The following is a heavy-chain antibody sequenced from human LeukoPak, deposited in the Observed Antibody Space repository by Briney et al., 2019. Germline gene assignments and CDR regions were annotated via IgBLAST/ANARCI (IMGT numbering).Heavy chain of an antibody. D-gene: IGHD3-16*01. Sequence: SETLSLTCTVSGGSISSYYWSWIRQPPGKGLEWVGYIYYSGSTKYNPSLKSRVTISVDTSKNQFSLKLTSVTSADTAVYYCARCAVMDDDYLHHWGQGALVTVSS. J-gene: IGHJ4*02. V-gene: IGHV4-59*13. CDR3: ARCAVMDDDYLHH. CDR2: IYYSGST. CDR1: GGSISSYY.